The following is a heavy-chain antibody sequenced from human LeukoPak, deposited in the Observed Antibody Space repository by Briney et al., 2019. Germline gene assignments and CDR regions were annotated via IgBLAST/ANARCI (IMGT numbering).Heavy chain of an antibody. Sequence: GGSLRLSCAASGFTFSSYAMHWVRQAPGKGLEWVAVISYDGSNKYYADSVKGRFTISRDNSKNTLYLQMNSLRAEDTAVYYCARVSWELLTLDAFDIWGQGTMVTVSS. D-gene: IGHD1-26*01. CDR1: GFTFSSYA. CDR2: ISYDGSNK. CDR3: ARVSWELLTLDAFDI. V-gene: IGHV3-30*04. J-gene: IGHJ3*02.